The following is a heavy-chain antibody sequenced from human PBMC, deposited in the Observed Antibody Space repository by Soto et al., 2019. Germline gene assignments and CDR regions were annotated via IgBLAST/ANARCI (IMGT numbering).Heavy chain of an antibody. V-gene: IGHV1-18*01. CDR3: AKNGQPAYDLSGLDV. Sequence: QGQLVQSGAEVKKPGASVKVSCKASGYTFTRYGISWVRQAPGQGLEWMGWISGYNGDTKYAQKFQGRVTMTIDTTTTTAFMELTSLTSDDTAVYYCAKNGQPAYDLSGLDVWGQGTTVTVSS. CDR1: GYTFTRYG. D-gene: IGHD2-2*01. J-gene: IGHJ6*02. CDR2: ISGYNGDT.